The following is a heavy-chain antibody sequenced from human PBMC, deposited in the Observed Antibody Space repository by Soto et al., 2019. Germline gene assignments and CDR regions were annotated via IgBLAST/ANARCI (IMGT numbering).Heavy chain of an antibody. CDR2: IYYSGST. D-gene: IGHD2-21*02. CDR3: ARSLVVVTAIDGMDV. J-gene: IGHJ6*02. Sequence: SETLSLTCTVSGVSISSSSYYWGWIRQPPGKGLEWIGSIYYSGSTYYNPSLKSRVTISVDTSKNQFSLKLSSVTAADTAVYYCARSLVVVTAIDGMDVWGQGTTVTVSS. V-gene: IGHV4-39*01. CDR1: GVSISSSSYY.